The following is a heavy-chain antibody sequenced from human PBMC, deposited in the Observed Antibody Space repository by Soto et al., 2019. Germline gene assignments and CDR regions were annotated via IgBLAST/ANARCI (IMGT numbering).Heavy chain of an antibody. CDR1: GFLFSGSA. V-gene: IGHV3-73*02. CDR2: VGGKPNSYAT. CDR3: NRRGDQVGATIDY. J-gene: IGHJ4*02. Sequence: EVQLVESGGGLVQPGGSLRLACATSGFLFSGSAIHWVRQASGKGVEWVGRVGGKPNSYATAYAASVKGRFTISRDDSKNTAYLQMNSLKTEDTAVYYCNRRGDQVGATIDYWGQGTLVTVSS. D-gene: IGHD1-26*01.